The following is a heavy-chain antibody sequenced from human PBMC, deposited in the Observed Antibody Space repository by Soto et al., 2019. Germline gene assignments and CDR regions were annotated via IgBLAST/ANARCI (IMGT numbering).Heavy chain of an antibody. CDR3: ARVRYFDWLPSPGMDV. CDR1: GGSISSYY. Sequence: PSETLSLTCTVSGGSISSYYWSWIRQPPGKGLEWIGYIYYSGSTNYNPSLKSRVTISVDTSKNQFSLKLSSVTAADTAVYYCARVRYFDWLPSPGMDVWGQGTTVTVSS. J-gene: IGHJ6*02. V-gene: IGHV4-59*08. CDR2: IYYSGST. D-gene: IGHD3-9*01.